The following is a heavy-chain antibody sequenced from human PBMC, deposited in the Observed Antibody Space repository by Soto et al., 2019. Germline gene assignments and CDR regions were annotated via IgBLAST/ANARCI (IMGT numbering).Heavy chain of an antibody. CDR3: ARHALPLTSFDS. D-gene: IGHD3-9*01. CDR1: GGSISGYY. V-gene: IGHV4-59*08. Sequence: SSETLSLTCTVSGGSISGYYWSWIRQPPGKGLEWIGYIYYSGSTNYNPSLKSRVTISVDTSKNRVSLKLSSVTAADTAVYYSARHALPLTSFDSWGQGTLVTVSS. J-gene: IGHJ5*01. CDR2: IYYSGST.